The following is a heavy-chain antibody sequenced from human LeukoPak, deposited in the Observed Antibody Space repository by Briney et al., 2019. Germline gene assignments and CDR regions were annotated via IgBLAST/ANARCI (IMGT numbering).Heavy chain of an antibody. J-gene: IGHJ5*02. V-gene: IGHV3-11*01. CDR2: ISSSGSTI. CDR1: GFIFSNYN. Sequence: PGGSLRLSCAASGFIFSNYNMQWIRQAPGKGLEWVSYISSSGSTIYYADSVKGRFTISRDNAKNSLYLQMNSLRAEDTAVYYCARVGYSTGFDPWGQGTLVTVSS. D-gene: IGHD2-8*02. CDR3: ARVGYSTGFDP.